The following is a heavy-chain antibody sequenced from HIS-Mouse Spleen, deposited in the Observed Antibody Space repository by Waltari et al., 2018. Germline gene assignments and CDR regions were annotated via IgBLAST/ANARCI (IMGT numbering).Heavy chain of an antibody. Sequence: QLQLQESGPGLVKPSETLSLTFTVSGCSISSSSYSWGGIRQPPGKGLEWIGSIYYSGSTYYNPSLKSRVTISVDTSKNQFSLKLSSVTAADTAVYYCAREIPYSSSWYDWYFDLWGRGTLVTVSS. CDR3: AREIPYSSSWYDWYFDL. CDR2: IYYSGST. J-gene: IGHJ2*01. V-gene: IGHV4-39*07. D-gene: IGHD6-13*01. CDR1: GCSISSSSYS.